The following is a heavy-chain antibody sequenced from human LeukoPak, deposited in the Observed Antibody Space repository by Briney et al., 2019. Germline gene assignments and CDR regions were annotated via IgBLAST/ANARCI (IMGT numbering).Heavy chain of an antibody. CDR2: INTKTGNP. J-gene: IGHJ3*02. CDR1: GYPFTNYA. CDR3: ASFWAPSWGNAFDI. Sequence: VASVKVSCKASGYPFTNYAMNWVRQAPGQGLEWMGWINTKTGNPTYAQGFTGRFVFSLDTSVSTAYLQISSLKAEDTAVYYCASFWAPSWGNAFDIWGQGTMVTVSS. D-gene: IGHD3-16*01. V-gene: IGHV7-4-1*02.